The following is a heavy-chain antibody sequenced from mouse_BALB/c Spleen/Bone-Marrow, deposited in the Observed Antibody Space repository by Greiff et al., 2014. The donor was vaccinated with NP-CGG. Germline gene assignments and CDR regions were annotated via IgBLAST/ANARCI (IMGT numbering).Heavy chain of an antibody. CDR3: ARSWDY. CDR2: INPYNGAT. D-gene: IGHD4-1*01. J-gene: IGHJ2*01. V-gene: IGHV1-31*01. Sequence: VQLKESGPDLVKPGASVKISCKASGYSFTGYYMHWVKQSHVRSLEWIGRINPYNGATTYNQNFKDKASLTVDKSSSTAYMELHSLTSEDSAVYYCARSWDYWGQGTTLTVSS. CDR1: GYSFTGYY.